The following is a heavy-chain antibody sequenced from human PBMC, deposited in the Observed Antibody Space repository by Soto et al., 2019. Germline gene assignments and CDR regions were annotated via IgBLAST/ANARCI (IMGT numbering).Heavy chain of an antibody. CDR3: ARGSGSYCHYFDY. Sequence: SETLSLTCTVSGGSISSGGYCWSWIRQHPGKGLEWIGYIYYSGSTYYNPSLKSRVTISVDTSKNQFSLKLTSVTAADTAVYYCARGSGSYCHYFDYWGQGTLVTVSS. CDR2: IYYSGST. CDR1: GGSISSGGYC. D-gene: IGHD1-26*01. V-gene: IGHV4-31*03. J-gene: IGHJ4*02.